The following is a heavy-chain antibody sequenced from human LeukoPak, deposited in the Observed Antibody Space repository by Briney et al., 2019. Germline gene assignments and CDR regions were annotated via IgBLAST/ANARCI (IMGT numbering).Heavy chain of an antibody. CDR2: ISTSSSYI. D-gene: IGHD5-24*01. CDR1: GFAFSTYS. V-gene: IGHV3-21*01. J-gene: IGHJ4*02. CDR3: ARGRWSFDY. Sequence: GPLRLSFAASGFAFSTYSMNWVRPAPGKGLEWVSSISTSSSYIYYTDSVKGRFTISRDNAKISLYLQMNSLRAEDTAVYYCARGRWSFDYWGQGTLVTVSS.